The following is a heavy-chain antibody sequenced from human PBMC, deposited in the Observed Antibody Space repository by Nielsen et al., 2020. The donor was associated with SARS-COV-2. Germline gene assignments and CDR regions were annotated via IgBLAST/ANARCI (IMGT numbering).Heavy chain of an antibody. CDR3: ARDGATVTTYFDY. Sequence: SETLSLTCTVSGYSISSGYYWGWIRQPPGKGLEWIGSIYHSGGTYYNPSLKSRVTISVDTSKNQFSLKLSSVTAADTAVYYCARDGATVTTYFDYWGQGTLVTVSS. D-gene: IGHD4-17*01. CDR2: IYHSGGT. CDR1: GYSISSGYY. V-gene: IGHV4-38-2*02. J-gene: IGHJ4*02.